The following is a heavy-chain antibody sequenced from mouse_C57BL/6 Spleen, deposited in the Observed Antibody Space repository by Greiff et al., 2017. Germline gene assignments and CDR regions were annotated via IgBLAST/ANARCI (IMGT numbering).Heavy chain of an antibody. CDR2: IWWDDDK. Sequence: QVTLKESGPGILQPSQTLSLTCSFSGFSLSTFGMGVGWIRQPSGKGLEWLAHIWWDDDKYYNPALKSRLTISKDTSKNQVFLKIANVDTADTATYYCARSYYYGSSYYFDVWGTGTTVTVSS. D-gene: IGHD1-1*01. CDR3: ARSYYYGSSYYFDV. V-gene: IGHV8-8*01. J-gene: IGHJ1*03. CDR1: GFSLSTFGMG.